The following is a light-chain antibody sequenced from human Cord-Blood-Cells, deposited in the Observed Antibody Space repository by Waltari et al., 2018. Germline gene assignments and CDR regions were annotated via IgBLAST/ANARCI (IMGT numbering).Light chain of an antibody. CDR3: QQSYSTPRALT. CDR2: AAS. J-gene: IGKJ4*01. CDR1: QSISSY. Sequence: MQMSLSPASLSASVGDRVTITSRASQSISSYLNLYQQQPGKAPKLLIYAASSLQSGVPSRFSGSGSGTELTLTISSLQPEDFATYYCQQSYSTPRALTFGGGTKVEIK. V-gene: IGKV1-39*01.